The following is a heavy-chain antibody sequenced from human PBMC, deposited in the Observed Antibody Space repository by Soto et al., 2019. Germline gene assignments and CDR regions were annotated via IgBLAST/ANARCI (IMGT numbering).Heavy chain of an antibody. CDR3: AHTALAVGDLDY. Sequence: QITLKESGPTLVKPTQTLTLTCTFSGFSLITSGVGVGWIRQPPGKALEWLALIYWDDDKRYSPSLKSRLTITKDTSKHQVVLTMNNMDPEDTATYYCAHTALAVGDLDYWGQGTLVTVSS. V-gene: IGHV2-5*02. J-gene: IGHJ4*02. D-gene: IGHD2-21*01. CDR2: IYWDDDK. CDR1: GFSLITSGVG.